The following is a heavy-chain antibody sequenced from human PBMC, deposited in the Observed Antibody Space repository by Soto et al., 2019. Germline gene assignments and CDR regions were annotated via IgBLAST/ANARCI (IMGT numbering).Heavy chain of an antibody. D-gene: IGHD5-12*01. CDR1: GFSLSASGVG. Sequence: QITLKESGPKLVQPTQTLTLTCTFSGFSLSASGVGVGWIRQPPGKALEWLALIYWKDDKRYRPSLKSKLTITKGTSKSQVVLTMTNMDPVDSATYYCAHYSGYDWGFCYGLDVRGQGTT. V-gene: IGHV2-5*01. CDR3: AHYSGYDWGFCYGLDV. CDR2: IYWKDDK. J-gene: IGHJ6*02.